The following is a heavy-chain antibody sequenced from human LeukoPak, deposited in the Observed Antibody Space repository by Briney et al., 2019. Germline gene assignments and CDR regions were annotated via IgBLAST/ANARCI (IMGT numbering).Heavy chain of an antibody. CDR3: AKGTYYGSGSYWRDDAFDI. V-gene: IGHV4-59*01. Sequence: SETLSLTCTDPGGSISSYYWSWIRQPPGKGLEWIGYIYYSGSTNYNPSLKSRVTISVDTSKNQFSLKLSSVTAADTAVYYCAKGTYYGSGSYWRDDAFDIWGQGTMVTVSS. J-gene: IGHJ3*02. CDR2: IYYSGST. CDR1: GGSISSYY. D-gene: IGHD3-10*01.